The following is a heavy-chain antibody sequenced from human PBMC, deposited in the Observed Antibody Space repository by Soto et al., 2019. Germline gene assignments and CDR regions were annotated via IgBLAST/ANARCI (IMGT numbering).Heavy chain of an antibody. CDR1: GFTFSSYA. CDR3: AKDRGWVSSHSGSYYYYYYGMDV. D-gene: IGHD1-26*01. V-gene: IGHV3-23*01. Sequence: GGSLRLSCAASGFTFSSYAMSWVRQAPGKGLEWVSAISDSGGSTYYADSVKGRFTISRDNSKNTLYLQMNSLRAEDTAVYYCAKDRGWVSSHSGSYYYYYYGMDVWGQGTTVTVSS. J-gene: IGHJ6*02. CDR2: ISDSGGST.